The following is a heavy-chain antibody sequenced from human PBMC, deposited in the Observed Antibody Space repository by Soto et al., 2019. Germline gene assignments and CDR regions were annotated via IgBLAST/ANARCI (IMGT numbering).Heavy chain of an antibody. CDR2: IYYSGST. CDR3: ARDNYDDSSGYYYDPHWYFDL. D-gene: IGHD3-22*01. CDR1: GGSISSGDYY. J-gene: IGHJ2*01. Sequence: QVQLQESGPGLVKPSQTLSLTCTVSGGSISSGDYYWGWIRQPPGKGLEWIGYIYYSGSTYYNPSLKRRVTISVDTSKNQSSLKLSSVTAADTAVYYCARDNYDDSSGYYYDPHWYFDLWGRGTLVTVSS. V-gene: IGHV4-30-4*01.